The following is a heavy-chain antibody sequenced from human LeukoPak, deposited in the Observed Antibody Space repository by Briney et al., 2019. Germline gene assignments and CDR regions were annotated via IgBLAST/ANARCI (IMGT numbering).Heavy chain of an antibody. D-gene: IGHD6-19*01. CDR1: GFTFSSYA. CDR3: AKLLAVAGGY. J-gene: IGHJ4*02. CDR2: FSFNGEST. Sequence: GGSLRLSCAASGFTFSSYAMTWVRQAPGKGLEWVSSFSFNGESTYYADSVKGRFTISRDNSKNTLYLQMNSLRAEDTAVYYCAKLLAVAGGYWGQGTLVTVSS. V-gene: IGHV3-23*01.